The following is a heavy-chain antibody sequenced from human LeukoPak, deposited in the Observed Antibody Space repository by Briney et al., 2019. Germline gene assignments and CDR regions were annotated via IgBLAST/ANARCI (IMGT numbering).Heavy chain of an antibody. Sequence: PSETLSLTCAVYGGSFSGYYWSWIRQPPGKGLEWIGEINHSGSTNYNPSLKSRVTISVDTSKNQFSLKLSSVTAADTAVYYCARDGSSSWYVPHLKGYGMDVWGQGTTVTVSS. CDR3: ARDGSSSWYVPHLKGYGMDV. CDR2: INHSGST. CDR1: GGSFSGYY. J-gene: IGHJ6*02. V-gene: IGHV4-34*01. D-gene: IGHD6-13*01.